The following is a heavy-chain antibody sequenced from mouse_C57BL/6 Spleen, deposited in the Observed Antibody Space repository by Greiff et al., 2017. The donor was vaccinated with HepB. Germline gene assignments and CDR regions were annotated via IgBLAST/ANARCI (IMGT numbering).Heavy chain of an antibody. V-gene: IGHV1-62-2*01. D-gene: IGHD1-1*01. Sequence: VQLQESGAELVKPGASVKLSCKASGYTFTEYTIHWVKQRSGQGLEWIGWFYPGSGSIKYNEKFKDKATLTADKSSSTVYMELSRLTSEDSAVYFCARHERPVTTVVARYAMDYWGQGTSVTVSS. CDR2: FYPGSGSI. CDR1: GYTFTEYT. CDR3: ARHERPVTTVVARYAMDY. J-gene: IGHJ4*01.